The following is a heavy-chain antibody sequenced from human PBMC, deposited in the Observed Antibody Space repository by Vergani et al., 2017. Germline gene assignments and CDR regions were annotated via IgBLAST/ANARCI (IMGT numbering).Heavy chain of an antibody. J-gene: IGHJ5*02. D-gene: IGHD1-14*01. CDR3: ARDLRLLYNRFDP. CDR2: TWYEGNNK. CDR1: GFTFNQYG. V-gene: IGHV3-33*01. Sequence: QVQLVESGGGVVQPGRSLRLSCAASGFTFNQYGMHWVRQAPGKGLEWVVVTWYEGNNKQYADSVKGRFTISRDNSKSTMYLQMNSLRDEDTGVYYCARDLRLLYNRFDPWGQGTLVTVSS.